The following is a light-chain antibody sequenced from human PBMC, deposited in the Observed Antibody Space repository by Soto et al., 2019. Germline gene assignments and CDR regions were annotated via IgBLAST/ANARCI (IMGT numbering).Light chain of an antibody. Sequence: DIQMTQSPSSLSASVGDRVTITCRASQNINNYLNWYQQRPGKAPKLLIYAASTLQSGVPSRFSGSGSGTEFTLTISSLQPEDFATYYCQQLNSYPHTFGQGTKLEIK. J-gene: IGKJ2*01. V-gene: IGKV1-9*01. CDR3: QQLNSYPHT. CDR1: QNINNY. CDR2: AAS.